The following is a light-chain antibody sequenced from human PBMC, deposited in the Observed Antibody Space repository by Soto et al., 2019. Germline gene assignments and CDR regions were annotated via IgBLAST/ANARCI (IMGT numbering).Light chain of an antibody. CDR3: HKYNTYWT. CDR2: GAS. CDR1: QGIRTY. Sequence: DIQMTQSPSSVSASVGDRVTITCRASQGIRTYLNWYQQERGKAPKLVFYGASSLQSGVPSRFSGSGSGTDFTLTISSLQPEDFATYYCHKYNTYWTFGQGTKVDIK. V-gene: IGKV1-39*01. J-gene: IGKJ1*01.